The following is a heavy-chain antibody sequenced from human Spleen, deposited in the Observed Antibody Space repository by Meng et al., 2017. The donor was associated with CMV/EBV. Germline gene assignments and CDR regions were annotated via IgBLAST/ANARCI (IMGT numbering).Heavy chain of an antibody. D-gene: IGHD3-3*01. CDR3: TRGPSRIAVFGVVIHYGLDV. V-gene: IGHV4-38-2*02. Sequence: GSLRLSCTVSGYSISSGYYWGWIRQPPGKGLEWIGDINHSGSTNYNPSLKSRVIISVDTSKNQFSLNLRSVTAADTAVYYCTRGPSRIAVFGVVIHYGLDVWGQGTTVTVSS. J-gene: IGHJ6*02. CDR2: INHSGST. CDR1: GYSISSGYY.